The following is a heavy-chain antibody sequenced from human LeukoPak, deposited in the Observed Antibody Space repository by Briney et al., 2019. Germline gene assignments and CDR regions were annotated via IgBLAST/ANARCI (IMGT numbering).Heavy chain of an antibody. CDR2: IYYSGST. D-gene: IGHD4-23*01. J-gene: IGHJ4*02. V-gene: IGHV4-31*03. CDR3: AGAGYGGNSLDY. CDR1: GVSISSGRSY. Sequence: SQTLSLTCTVSGVSISSGRSYWSWIRQHPGKGLEWIGYIYYSGSTYYNPSLKSRVTISVDKSKNQFSLKLSSVTAADTAVYYCAGAGYGGNSLDYWGQGTLVTVSS.